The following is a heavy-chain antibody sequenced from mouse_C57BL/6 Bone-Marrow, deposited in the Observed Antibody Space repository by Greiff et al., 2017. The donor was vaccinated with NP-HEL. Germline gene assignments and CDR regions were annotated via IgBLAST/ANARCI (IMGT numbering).Heavy chain of an antibody. Sequence: VQLQQPGAELVMPGASVKLSCKASGYTFTSYWMHWVKQRPGQGLEWIGEIDPSDSYTNYNQKFKGKSTLTVDKSSSTAYMQISSLTSEDSAVYYCARELTTVGWYFDVWGTGTTVTVSS. J-gene: IGHJ1*03. CDR2: IDPSDSYT. D-gene: IGHD1-1*01. V-gene: IGHV1-69*01. CDR3: ARELTTVGWYFDV. CDR1: GYTFTSYW.